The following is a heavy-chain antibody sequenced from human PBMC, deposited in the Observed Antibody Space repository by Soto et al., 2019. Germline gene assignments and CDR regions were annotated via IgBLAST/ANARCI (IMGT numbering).Heavy chain of an antibody. CDR3: ARLSLPGIAAAYYYYRMDA. V-gene: IGHV4-61*08. Sequence: PPETLSLTCTVSGGSISSGGYYWSWIRQHPGKGLEWIGYIYYSGSTNYNPSLKSRVTISVDTSKNQFSLKLSSVTAADTAVYYCARLSLPGIAAAYYYYRMDAKGQGTPRAVS. J-gene: IGHJ6*02. CDR2: IYYSGST. D-gene: IGHD6-25*01. CDR1: GGSISSGGYY.